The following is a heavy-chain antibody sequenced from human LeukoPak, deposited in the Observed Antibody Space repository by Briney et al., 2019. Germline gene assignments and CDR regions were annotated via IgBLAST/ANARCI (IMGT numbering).Heavy chain of an antibody. D-gene: IGHD1-26*01. Sequence: SGTLSLTCGVSGGSISGTNWWGWVRQPPGRGLEWIGEISLAGQTNYNPSLNGRVTMSLDKSSNQLSLHLTSATAADTATYFCSRESGPFCPFGYWGQGALVIVSS. CDR1: GGSISGTNW. CDR2: ISLAGQT. CDR3: SRESGPFCPFGY. V-gene: IGHV4-4*02. J-gene: IGHJ4*02.